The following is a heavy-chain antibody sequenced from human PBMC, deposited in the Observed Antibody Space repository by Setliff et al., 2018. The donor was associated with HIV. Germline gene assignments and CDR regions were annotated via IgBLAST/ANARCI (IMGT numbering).Heavy chain of an antibody. CDR1: GGSISSHY. V-gene: IGHV4-59*11. D-gene: IGHD3-10*01. CDR3: ARVETTVRGATYAMDV. CDR2: MYFRGNA. Sequence: KSSETLSLTCTVSGGSISSHYWSWIRQAPGKGLEWIGTMYFRGNARNSPSLKSRVTISVDTSKNQLSLNLTSVTAADTAVYYCARVETTVRGATYAMDVWGQGTTVTVSS. J-gene: IGHJ6*02.